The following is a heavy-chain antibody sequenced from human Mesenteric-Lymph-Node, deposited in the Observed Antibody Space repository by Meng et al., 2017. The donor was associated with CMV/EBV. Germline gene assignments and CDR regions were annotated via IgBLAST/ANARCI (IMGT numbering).Heavy chain of an antibody. D-gene: IGHD5-12*01. CDR1: GFTFSSYA. V-gene: IGHV3-23*01. CDR3: AKGLRDEYFQH. CDR2: ISGSGGST. Sequence: GESLKISCVASGFTFSSYAMSWVRQAPGKGLEWVSAISGSGGSTYYADSVKGRFTISRDNSKNTLYLQMNSLRAEDTAVYYCAKGLRDEYFQHWGQGTLVTVSS. J-gene: IGHJ1*01.